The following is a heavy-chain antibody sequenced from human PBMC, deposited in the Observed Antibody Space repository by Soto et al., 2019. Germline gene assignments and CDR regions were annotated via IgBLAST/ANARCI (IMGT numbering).Heavy chain of an antibody. J-gene: IGHJ4*02. CDR2: IYGNDDK. CDR3: AHSDLSGVVIPFGF. V-gene: IGHV2-5*01. D-gene: IGHD3-3*01. Sequence: SGPTLLNPTETLTLTCSFSGFSFTTGREAVGWIRQPPGKALEWLGLIYGNDDKRFSPSLKSRLTITKGTTSTQVVLTLSNMDPGDTGTYYCAHSDLSGVVIPFGFWGQGAVVTVSS. CDR1: GFSFTTGREA.